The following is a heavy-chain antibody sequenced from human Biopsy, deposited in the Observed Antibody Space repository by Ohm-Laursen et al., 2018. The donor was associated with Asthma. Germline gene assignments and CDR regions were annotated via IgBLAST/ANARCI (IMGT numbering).Heavy chain of an antibody. J-gene: IGHJ4*02. D-gene: IGHD5-24*01. CDR2: VYHSGST. Sequence: TLSLTCTVSGGSISSGGYYWSWIRQHPGKGLEWIGYVYHSGSTYYNPSLKSRVTISVDRSKDQFSLKPSCVTAADTAVDCCARVKDGYNFDYWGQGTLVTVSS. CDR1: GGSISSGGYY. V-gene: IGHV4-30-2*01. CDR3: ARVKDGYNFDY.